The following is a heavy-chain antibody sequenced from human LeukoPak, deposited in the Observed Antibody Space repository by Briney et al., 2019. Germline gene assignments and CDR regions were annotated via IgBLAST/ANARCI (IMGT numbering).Heavy chain of an antibody. V-gene: IGHV3-7*01. D-gene: IGHD6-19*01. Sequence: GGSLRLSCAASGFTFSSYGMSWVRQAPGKGLEWVANIKQDGSEKYYVDSVEGRFTISRDNDKHSLYLQMNSQRDEDTAVYYCARDLRVGIAVAGVDYWGQGTLVTVSS. CDR1: GFTFSSYG. CDR2: IKQDGSEK. CDR3: ARDLRVGIAVAGVDY. J-gene: IGHJ4*02.